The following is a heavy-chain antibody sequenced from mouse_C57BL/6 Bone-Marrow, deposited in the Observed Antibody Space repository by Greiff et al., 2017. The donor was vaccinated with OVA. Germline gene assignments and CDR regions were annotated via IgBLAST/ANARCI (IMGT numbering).Heavy chain of an antibody. CDR1: GYTFTSYW. CDR2: IHPNSGST. D-gene: IGHD3-2*02. V-gene: IGHV1-64*01. CDR3: ARNSSGQAFYFDY. J-gene: IGHJ2*01. Sequence: QVQLQQPGAELVKPGASVKLSCKASGYTFTSYWMHWVTQRPGQGLEWIGMIHPNSGSTNYNEKFKSKATLNVDKSSSTAYMQLSSLTSEDSAVYYCARNSSGQAFYFDYWGQGTTLTVSS.